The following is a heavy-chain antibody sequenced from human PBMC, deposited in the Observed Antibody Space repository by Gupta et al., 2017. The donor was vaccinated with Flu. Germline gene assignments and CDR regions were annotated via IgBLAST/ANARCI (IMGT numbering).Heavy chain of an antibody. CDR3: ARHGAHCTTATCTATFYYYAMDV. CDR2: IDPGDSFT. Sequence: QLVQSGAALRRPGESLRISCQGFGYTFGSYWITWVRQTPGKGLEWMGRIDPGDSFTSYSPAFQARVFISFVSSNNTAYLHWDALEPSDTATSLCARHGAHCTTATCTATFYYYAMDVWGLGTAVT. D-gene: IGHD1-1*01. CDR1: GYTFGSYW. V-gene: IGHV5-10-1*01. J-gene: IGHJ6*02.